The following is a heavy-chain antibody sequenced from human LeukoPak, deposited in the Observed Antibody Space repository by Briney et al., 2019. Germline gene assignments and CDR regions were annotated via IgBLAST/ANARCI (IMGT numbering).Heavy chain of an antibody. CDR1: GCSFSSYA. CDR2: IIPILGIA. CDR3: ARGGSYYAPTVY. Sequence: SSVPVSCKDSGCSFSSYAISWVRQAPAQGREWVGRIIPILGIANYAQKFQGRVTITADKSTSSAYLGLRSLRSEDMAVYYCARGGSYYAPTVYWGQGTLVTVSS. V-gene: IGHV1-69*04. J-gene: IGHJ4*02. D-gene: IGHD1-26*01.